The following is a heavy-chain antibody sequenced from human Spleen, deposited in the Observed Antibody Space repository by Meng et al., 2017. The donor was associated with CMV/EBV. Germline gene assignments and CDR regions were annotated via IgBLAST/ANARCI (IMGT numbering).Heavy chain of an antibody. V-gene: IGHV4-30-4*01. Sequence: QVLVQESGPGLVTPSQTLSLTCTVSGGSMRSGDYFWNWIRPPPGKGLEWIGYIYYSGNTYYNPCLKSRVTISIDTSKNQFSLKLSSVTAADTAVYYCARAEYYNWFDPWGQGTLVTVSS. CDR3: ARAEYYNWFDP. CDR1: GGSMRSGDYF. J-gene: IGHJ5*02. CDR2: IYYSGNT. D-gene: IGHD1-14*01.